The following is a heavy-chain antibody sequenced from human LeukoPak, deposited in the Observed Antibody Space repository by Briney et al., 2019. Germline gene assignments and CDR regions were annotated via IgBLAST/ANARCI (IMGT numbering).Heavy chain of an antibody. Sequence: SVKVSCKASGGTFSSYAISWVRQAPGQGLEWMGGIIPIFGTANYAQKFQGRVTITADESTSTAYMELRSLRSDDTAVYYCARDQYYDSKGWFDPWGQGTLVTVSS. CDR1: GGTFSSYA. J-gene: IGHJ5*02. V-gene: IGHV1-69*13. CDR2: IIPIFGTA. CDR3: ARDQYYDSKGWFDP. D-gene: IGHD3-22*01.